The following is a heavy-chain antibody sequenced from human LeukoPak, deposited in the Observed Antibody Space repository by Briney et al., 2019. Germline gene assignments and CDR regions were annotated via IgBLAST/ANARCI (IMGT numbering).Heavy chain of an antibody. Sequence: SETLSLTCTVSGGSISSSNYYWGWIRQPPGRGLEWIGSIYYSGSTYYNPSLKSRVTISVDTSKNQFSLKLSSVTAADTAVYYCASGYSYGFDYWGQGTLVTVSS. CDR1: GGSISSSNYY. CDR3: ASGYSYGFDY. CDR2: IYYSGST. V-gene: IGHV4-39*01. D-gene: IGHD5-18*01. J-gene: IGHJ4*02.